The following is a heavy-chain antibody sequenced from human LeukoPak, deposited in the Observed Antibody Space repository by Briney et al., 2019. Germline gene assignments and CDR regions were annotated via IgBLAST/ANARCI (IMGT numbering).Heavy chain of an antibody. Sequence: PGGSLRLSCAASGFTFSSYAMSWVRQAPGKGLEWVSAISGSGGSTYYADSVKGRFTISRDNSKNTLYLQMNSLRAEDTAVYYCANQILRFLEWFPGPFDYWGQGTLATVSS. V-gene: IGHV3-23*01. J-gene: IGHJ4*02. CDR2: ISGSGGST. CDR1: GFTFSSYA. D-gene: IGHD3-3*01. CDR3: ANQILRFLEWFPGPFDY.